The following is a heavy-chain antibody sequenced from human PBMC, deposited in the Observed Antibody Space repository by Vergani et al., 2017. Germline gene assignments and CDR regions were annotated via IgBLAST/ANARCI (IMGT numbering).Heavy chain of an antibody. CDR3: YTDYHDY. Sequence: EVHLLESGGGLIQPGGSLRISCAASGFTFDNYAMTWVRQAPGKGLEWIGRIRSKNDGGTADYAAPLKGSFTISRDDSKDSAFLLVNNLKTEDTAVYFCYTDYHDYWGQGTLVTVSS. D-gene: IGHD2-2*02. V-gene: IGHV3-15*01. CDR2: IRSKNDGGTA. J-gene: IGHJ4*02. CDR1: GFTFDNYA.